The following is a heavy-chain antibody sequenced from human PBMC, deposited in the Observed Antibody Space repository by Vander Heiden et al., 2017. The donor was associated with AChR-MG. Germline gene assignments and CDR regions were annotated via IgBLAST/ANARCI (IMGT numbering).Heavy chain of an antibody. D-gene: IGHD6-6*01. J-gene: IGHJ4*02. CDR1: GGTCSSYA. CDR2: SIPIVGTE. V-gene: IGHV1-69*06. Sequence: QVQLVQSGAEVKKPGSSVKVSCKASGGTCSSYAISWVRQAPGQGLGWMGGSIPIVGTENYALRCQGRVTITADKSTSTAYMELSSLRSEDTAVYYCASKVQTRSPSIAARPVVVWGQGTLVTVSS. CDR3: ASKVQTRSPSIAARPVVV.